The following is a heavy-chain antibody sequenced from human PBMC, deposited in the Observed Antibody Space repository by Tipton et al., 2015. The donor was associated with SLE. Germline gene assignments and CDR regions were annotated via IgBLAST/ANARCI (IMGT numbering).Heavy chain of an antibody. CDR2: ISSSSSYI. Sequence: GSLRLSCAASGFTFSSYIMNWVRQAPGKGLEWVSSISSSSSYIYYADSVKGRFTISRDNAKNSLYLQMNSLRAEDTAVYYCARSRGGFSYGPSWWGQGTLVTVSS. V-gene: IGHV3-21*01. D-gene: IGHD5-18*01. J-gene: IGHJ4*02. CDR3: ARSRGGFSYGPSW. CDR1: GFTFSSYI.